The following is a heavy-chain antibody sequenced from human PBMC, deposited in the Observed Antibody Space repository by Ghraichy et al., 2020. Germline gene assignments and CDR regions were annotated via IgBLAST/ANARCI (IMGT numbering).Heavy chain of an antibody. CDR3: ARGDWVTPRL. J-gene: IGHJ4*02. Sequence: SETLSLTCTVFGDSLTNHYWNWIRQPPGKGLEWLGYLYYNANANYKPSLKCRLNISVDTSKNQVFLKLSSVTAADTAVYYCARGDWVTPRLWGQGTLVTVSS. D-gene: IGHD4-23*01. CDR2: LYYNANA. V-gene: IGHV4-59*11. CDR1: GDSLTNHY.